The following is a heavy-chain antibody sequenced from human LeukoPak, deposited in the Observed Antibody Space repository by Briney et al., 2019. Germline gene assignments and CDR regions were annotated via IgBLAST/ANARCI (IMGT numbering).Heavy chain of an antibody. J-gene: IGHJ4*02. D-gene: IGHD3-22*01. Sequence: GGSLRLSCAASGFTVSSNYMSWVSQAPGKGLEWVSVIYSGGSTYYADSAKGRFTISRNNSKNTLYLQMNSLRAEDTAVYYCAKGGLYYDSSGYLDYWGQGTMVTVSS. CDR2: IYSGGST. V-gene: IGHV3-66*01. CDR3: AKGGLYYDSSGYLDY. CDR1: GFTVSSNY.